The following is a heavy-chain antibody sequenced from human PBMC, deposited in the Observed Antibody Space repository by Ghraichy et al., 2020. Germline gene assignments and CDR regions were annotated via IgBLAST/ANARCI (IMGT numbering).Heavy chain of an antibody. D-gene: IGHD4-17*01. V-gene: IGHV2-5*02. J-gene: IGHJ4*02. CDR1: GFSLSTSGVG. CDR2: IYWDDDK. Sequence: SGPTLVKPTQTLTLTCTFSGFSLSTSGVGVGWIRQPPGKALEWLALIYWDDDKRYSPSLKSRLTITKDTSKNQVVLTMTNMDPVDPATYYCAPILRVYGDYGVKYYFDYWGQGTLVTVSS. CDR3: APILRVYGDYGVKYYFDY.